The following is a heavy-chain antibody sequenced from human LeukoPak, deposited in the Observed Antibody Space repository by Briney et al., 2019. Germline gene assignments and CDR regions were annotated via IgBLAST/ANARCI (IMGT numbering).Heavy chain of an antibody. Sequence: GTSLRLPCAASGFTFSAYAMHWVRQAPGKGLEWVAVISYDGSNKHYADSVKGRFTISGDKSKDTLYLQMKSLRPEDTAVYYCARGPGPIAGAKNPFDIWGQGTMVTVSS. D-gene: IGHD1-26*01. CDR2: ISYDGSNK. J-gene: IGHJ3*02. V-gene: IGHV3-30*01. CDR1: GFTFSAYA. CDR3: ARGPGPIAGAKNPFDI.